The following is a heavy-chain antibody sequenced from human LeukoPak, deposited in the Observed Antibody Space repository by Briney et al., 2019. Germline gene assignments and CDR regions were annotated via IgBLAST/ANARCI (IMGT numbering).Heavy chain of an antibody. V-gene: IGHV4-59*12. CDR2: IYYTGST. CDR1: NGSISTYY. CDR3: AKSNGYGLIDI. Sequence: SETLSLTCTVSNGSISTYYWSWIRQSPGKGLEWIGYIYYTGSTNYNPSLKSRVTISLDTSRNQFSLKLNSVTAADTAVYYCAKSNGYGLIDIWGQGTMVTVSS. D-gene: IGHD3-10*01. J-gene: IGHJ3*02.